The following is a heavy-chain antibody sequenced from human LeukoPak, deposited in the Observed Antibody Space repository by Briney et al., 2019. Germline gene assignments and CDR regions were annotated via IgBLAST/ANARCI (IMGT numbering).Heavy chain of an antibody. V-gene: IGHV3-30*04. CDR1: GFTFSSYA. J-gene: IGHJ4*02. D-gene: IGHD6-19*01. CDR3: ARRSSGWDY. Sequence: PGRSLRLSCAASGFTFSSYAMHWVRQAPGKGLEWVAVISYDGSNKYYADSVKGRFTISRDNAKNSLYLQMNSPRAEDTAVYYCARRSSGWDYWGQGTLVTVSS. CDR2: ISYDGSNK.